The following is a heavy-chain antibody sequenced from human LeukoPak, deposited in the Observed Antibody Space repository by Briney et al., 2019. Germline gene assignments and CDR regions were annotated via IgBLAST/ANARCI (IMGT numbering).Heavy chain of an antibody. CDR1: GGSISSYY. CDR2: IYYSGST. CDR3: ARAAVWPTTYYYYMDV. V-gene: IGHV4-59*01. D-gene: IGHD1-14*01. Sequence: SETLSLTCTVSGGSISSYYWSWIRRPPGKGLEWIGYIYYSGSTNYNPSLKSRVTISVDTSKNQFSLKLSSVTAADTAVYYCARAAVWPTTYYYYMDVWGKGTTVTISS. J-gene: IGHJ6*03.